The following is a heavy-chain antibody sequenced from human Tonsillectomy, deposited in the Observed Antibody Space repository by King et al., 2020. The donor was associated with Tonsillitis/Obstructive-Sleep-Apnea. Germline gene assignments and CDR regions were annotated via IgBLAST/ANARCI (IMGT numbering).Heavy chain of an antibody. V-gene: IGHV2-5*02. CDR3: AHYYYDFWSGYYRAFDI. J-gene: IGHJ3*02. D-gene: IGHD3-3*01. Sequence: TLKESGPTLVKPTQTLTLTCTFSGFSLSTSGVGVGWIRQPPGKALEWLALIYWDDDKRYSPSLKSRLTITKDTSKNQVVITWTNMDPVDTATYYCAHYYYDFWSGYYRAFDIWGQGTMVTVSS. CDR1: GFSLSTSGVG. CDR2: IYWDDDK.